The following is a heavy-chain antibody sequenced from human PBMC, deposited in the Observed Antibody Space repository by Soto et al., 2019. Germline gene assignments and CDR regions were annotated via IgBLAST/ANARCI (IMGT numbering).Heavy chain of an antibody. CDR3: ARESGGATATLDYYYFYMDV. D-gene: IGHD5-12*01. Sequence: QVQLVQFGAEVRKPGASVTVSCRSSGDSFNDYYIHWVRQAPGQGFEWMGWINPNGGVTKYAQKFQGWVSMTRDTSIRTVYMQLSRLRSDDTAVYYCARESGGATATLDYYYFYMDVWGTGTTVTVSS. CDR1: GDSFNDYY. J-gene: IGHJ6*03. V-gene: IGHV1-2*04. CDR2: INPNGGVT.